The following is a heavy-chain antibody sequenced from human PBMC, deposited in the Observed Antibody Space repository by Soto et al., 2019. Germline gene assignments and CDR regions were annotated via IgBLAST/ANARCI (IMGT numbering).Heavy chain of an antibody. J-gene: IGHJ5*02. V-gene: IGHV4-31*03. D-gene: IGHD2-2*01. Sequence: SETLSLTCTVSGGSISSSGYYWSWIRQHPGKGLEWIGYIYYSGSTYYNPSLKSRVTISVDTSKNQFSLKLSSVTAADTAVYYCARVVPAAPFDPWGQGTLVTVSS. CDR1: GGSISSSGYY. CDR2: IYYSGST. CDR3: ARVVPAAPFDP.